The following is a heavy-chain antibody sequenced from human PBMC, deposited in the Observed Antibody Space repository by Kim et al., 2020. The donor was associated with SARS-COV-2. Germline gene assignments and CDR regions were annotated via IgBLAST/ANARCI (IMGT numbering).Heavy chain of an antibody. CDR1: GGSIITSHF. CDR3: AGGDWTSTVTP. Sequence: SETLSLTCGVSGGSIITSHFWGWVRQPPGKGLEWIAEIHHSGRTNYNPSLQSRASISLDKSKNQFSLRLTYVTVADTAIYYCAGGDWTSTVTPWGQGTLVTVSS. D-gene: IGHD1-26*01. CDR2: IHHSGRT. J-gene: IGHJ5*02. V-gene: IGHV4-4*02.